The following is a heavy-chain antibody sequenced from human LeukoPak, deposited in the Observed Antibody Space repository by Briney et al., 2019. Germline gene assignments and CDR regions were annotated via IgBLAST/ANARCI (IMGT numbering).Heavy chain of an antibody. J-gene: IGHJ4*02. CDR3: ARVQYDFWSGSTYYFDY. V-gene: IGHV1-18*01. Sequence: ASVKVSCKASGYTFTSYGISWVRQAPGQGLEWMGWISAYNGNTNYAQKLQGRVTVTTDTSTSTAYMELRSLRSDDTAVYYCARVQYDFWSGSTYYFDYWGQGTLVTVSS. CDR2: ISAYNGNT. D-gene: IGHD3-3*01. CDR1: GYTFTSYG.